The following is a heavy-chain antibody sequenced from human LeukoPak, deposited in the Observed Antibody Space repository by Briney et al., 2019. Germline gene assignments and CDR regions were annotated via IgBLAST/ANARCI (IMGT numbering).Heavy chain of an antibody. CDR3: ARQSGDYGDIDY. D-gene: IGHD4-17*01. J-gene: IGHJ4*02. CDR1: GYRFASHW. Sequence: GESLKISCQGYGYRFASHWIGWVRQMPGKGPEWLGIIYPGDSDTRYSPSFQGQVTISADKSISTAYLQWSSLKASDTAMYYCARQSGDYGDIDYWGQGTLVTVSS. CDR2: IYPGDSDT. V-gene: IGHV5-51*01.